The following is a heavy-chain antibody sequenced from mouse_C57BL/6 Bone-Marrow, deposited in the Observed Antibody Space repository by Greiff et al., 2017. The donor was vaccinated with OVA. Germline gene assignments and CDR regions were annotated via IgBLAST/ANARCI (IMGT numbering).Heavy chain of an antibody. CDR2: ISGGGGNT. Sequence: EVQGVESGGGLVKPGGSLKLSCAASGFTFSSYTMSWVRQTPEKRLAWVATISGGGGNTYYPDSVKGRFTISRDNAKNTLYLQMSSLRSEDTALYYCARHGDGLWYFDVWGTGTTVTVSS. CDR1: GFTFSSYT. CDR3: ARHGDGLWYFDV. V-gene: IGHV5-9*01. D-gene: IGHD1-2*01. J-gene: IGHJ1*03.